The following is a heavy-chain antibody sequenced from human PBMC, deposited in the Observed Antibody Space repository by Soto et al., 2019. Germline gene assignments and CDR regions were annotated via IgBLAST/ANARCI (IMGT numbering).Heavy chain of an antibody. CDR1: GFTFSSNG. V-gene: IGHV3-30*18. Sequence: QVQLVESGGGVVQPGRSLRLSCAASGFTFSSNGMHWVRQAPGKGLEWVAVISYDGSNRYYADSVKGRFTISRDNSENTLYLQMNSLRAEDTAVYYCAKDRGLTTFWWYFLYWGQGTLVTVSS. J-gene: IGHJ4*02. D-gene: IGHD2-15*01. CDR3: AKDRGLTTFWWYFLY. CDR2: ISYDGSNR.